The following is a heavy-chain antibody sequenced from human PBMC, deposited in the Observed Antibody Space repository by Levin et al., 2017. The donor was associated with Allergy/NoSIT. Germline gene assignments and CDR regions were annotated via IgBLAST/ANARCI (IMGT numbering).Heavy chain of an antibody. D-gene: IGHD2-2*02. Sequence: SQTLSLPCTVSGDSMRSYYWSWIRQPPGKGLEWIGYIYYSGSTNYNPSLKSRVTMSVDTSKNHFSLKLSSVTAADTAMYYCARQYCSSISCYIDNWGQGTQVTVSS. J-gene: IGHJ4*02. CDR3: ARQYCSSISCYIDN. V-gene: IGHV4-59*08. CDR2: IYYSGST. CDR1: GDSMRSYY.